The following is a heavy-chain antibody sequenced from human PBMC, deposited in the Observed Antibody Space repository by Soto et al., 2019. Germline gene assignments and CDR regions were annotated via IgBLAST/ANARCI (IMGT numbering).Heavy chain of an antibody. Sequence: SLPKPVTRTVAGGYIMSRDDCWGRIRQPPGEGLEWIGNINSGGSAYYYPSLRTRVTISVDTSKSQFSLRLSSVTAADTAIYYCADMRGQWLPRDWGQGILVTVSS. CDR3: ADMRGQWLPRD. D-gene: IGHD6-19*01. CDR1: GGYIMSRDDC. V-gene: IGHV4-39*01. J-gene: IGHJ4*02. CDR2: INSGGSA.